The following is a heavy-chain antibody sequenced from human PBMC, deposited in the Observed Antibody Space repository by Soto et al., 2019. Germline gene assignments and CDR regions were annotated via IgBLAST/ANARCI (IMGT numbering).Heavy chain of an antibody. CDR3: AREDGYNIDY. J-gene: IGHJ4*02. V-gene: IGHV1-69*08. Sequence: QVQLVQSGAEVKKPGSSVKVSCKASGGTFSSYTISWVRQAPGQGLEWMGRIIPILGIANYAQKFQGRVTITADKSTSKANMELSSLRSEDTAVYYCAREDGYNIDYWGQGTLVTVSS. CDR2: IIPILGIA. D-gene: IGHD5-12*01. CDR1: GGTFSSYT.